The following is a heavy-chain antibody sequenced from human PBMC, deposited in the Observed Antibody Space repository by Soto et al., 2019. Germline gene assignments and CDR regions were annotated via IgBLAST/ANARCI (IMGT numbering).Heavy chain of an antibody. CDR3: ARSPHIQLWSYPSDY. CDR2: IYFSGST. V-gene: IGHV4-31*03. J-gene: IGHJ4*02. D-gene: IGHD5-18*01. CDR1: GGSISSGGYY. Sequence: QVQLQESGPGLVKPSQTLSLTCTVSGGSISSGGYYWSWIRQHPGKGLEWIGYIYFSGSTYYNPSLKSRVTISVDTSKDQFSLKLSSVTAADTAVYYCARSPHIQLWSYPSDYWGQGTLVTVSS.